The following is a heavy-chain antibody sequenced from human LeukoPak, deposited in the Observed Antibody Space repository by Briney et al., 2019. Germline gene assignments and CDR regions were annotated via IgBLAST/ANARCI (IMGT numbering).Heavy chain of an antibody. CDR2: IIPIFGTA. J-gene: IGHJ5*02. CDR3: ARSITIFGVAGSFDP. CDR1: GGTFSSYA. Sequence: SVKVSCKASGGTFSSYAISWVRQAPGQGLEWMGGIIPIFGTANYAQKFQGRVTITADESTSTAYMELSSLRSEDTAVYYCARSITIFGVAGSFDPWGQGTLVTVSS. D-gene: IGHD3-3*01. V-gene: IGHV1-69*01.